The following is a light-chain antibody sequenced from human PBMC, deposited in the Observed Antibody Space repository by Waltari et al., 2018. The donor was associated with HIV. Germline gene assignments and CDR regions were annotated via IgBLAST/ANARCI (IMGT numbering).Light chain of an antibody. CDR2: QDT. Sequence: SYELTQPPSVSVSPGQTATITCSGDKLGDKYVSWYQQRPGQSPVLVIYQDTGRPSGTPGLLSGSNAGTTATLTISGTQAMDGADYYCQAWDSSAVVFGGGTKLTVL. CDR3: QAWDSSAVV. J-gene: IGLJ2*01. V-gene: IGLV3-1*01. CDR1: KLGDKY.